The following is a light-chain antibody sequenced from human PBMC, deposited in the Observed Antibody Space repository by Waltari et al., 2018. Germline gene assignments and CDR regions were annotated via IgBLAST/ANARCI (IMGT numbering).Light chain of an antibody. CDR2: KAS. J-gene: IGKJ1*01. V-gene: IGKV1-5*03. CDR3: QQYNSYSAT. Sequence: DIQMTQSPSTLSASVGERVPITCRASQSISSWLAWYPQKPGKAPKLLIYKASSLESGVPSRFSGSGSGTEFTLTISSLQPDDFATYYCQQYNSYSATFGQGTKVEIK. CDR1: QSISSW.